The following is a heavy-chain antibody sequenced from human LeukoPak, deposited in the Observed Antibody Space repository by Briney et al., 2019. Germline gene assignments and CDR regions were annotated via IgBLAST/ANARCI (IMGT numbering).Heavy chain of an antibody. CDR3: ARGGGAIAAAGGYWFDP. CDR2: INHSGST. CDR1: GGSFSGYY. D-gene: IGHD6-13*01. V-gene: IGHV4-34*01. Sequence: SETLSLTCAVYGGSFSGYYWSWIRQPPGKGLEWIGEINHSGSTNYNPSLKSRDTISVDTSKNQFSLKLSSVTAADTAVYYCARGGGAIAAAGGYWFDPWGQGTLVTVSS. J-gene: IGHJ5*02.